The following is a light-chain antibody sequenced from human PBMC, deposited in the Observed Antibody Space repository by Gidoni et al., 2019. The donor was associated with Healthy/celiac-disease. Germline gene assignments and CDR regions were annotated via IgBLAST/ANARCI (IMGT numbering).Light chain of an antibody. J-gene: IGKJ4*02. CDR1: QSVSSY. CDR2: DAS. Sequence: IVLTQSPATLSLSPGERATLSCRASQSVSSYLAWYQQKPGQAPRLLIYDASSGSGTDFTLTISSIEHEDFAVYYCQQRSNWTPLTFGGGTKVEIK. CDR3: QQRSNWTPLT. V-gene: IGKV3-11*01.